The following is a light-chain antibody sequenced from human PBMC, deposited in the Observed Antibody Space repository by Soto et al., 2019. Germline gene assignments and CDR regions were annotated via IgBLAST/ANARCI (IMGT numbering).Light chain of an antibody. CDR3: CSYAGSSTYV. Sequence: QSVLTQPASVSGSPGQSITISCTGTSSDVGSYNLVSWYQQHPGKAPKLMIYEVSKRPSGVSNRFSGSKSDNTASLTISGLQAEDEADYYCCSYAGSSTYVFGTGTKATVL. CDR2: EVS. CDR1: SSDVGSYNL. J-gene: IGLJ1*01. V-gene: IGLV2-23*02.